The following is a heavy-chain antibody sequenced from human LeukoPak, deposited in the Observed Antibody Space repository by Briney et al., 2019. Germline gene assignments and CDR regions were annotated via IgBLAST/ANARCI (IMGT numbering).Heavy chain of an antibody. J-gene: IGHJ4*02. CDR1: GFTFSSYS. D-gene: IGHD6-19*01. Sequence: GGSLRLSCAASGFTFSSYSMNWVRQAPGKGLEWVSYITYSGSTIYYADSVKGRFTISRDNAKNSLYLQMNSLRAEDTAVYYCARRGAVAATIDYWGQGALVTVSS. CDR2: ITYSGSTI. CDR3: ARRGAVAATIDY. V-gene: IGHV3-48*01.